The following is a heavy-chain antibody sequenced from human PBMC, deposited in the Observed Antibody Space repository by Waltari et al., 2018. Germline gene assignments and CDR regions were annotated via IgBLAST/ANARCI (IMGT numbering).Heavy chain of an antibody. CDR2: IYYSGST. CDR3: ARDKMVQGVTAFDAFDI. D-gene: IGHD3-10*01. J-gene: IGHJ3*02. Sequence: QVQLQESGPGLVKPSETLSLTCTVSGGSISSHYWSWIRQPPGKGLEWIGYIYYSGSTNYNPSLKSRVTISVDTSKNQFSLKLSSVTAADTAVYYCARDKMVQGVTAFDAFDIWGQGTMVTVSS. V-gene: IGHV4-59*11. CDR1: GGSISSHY.